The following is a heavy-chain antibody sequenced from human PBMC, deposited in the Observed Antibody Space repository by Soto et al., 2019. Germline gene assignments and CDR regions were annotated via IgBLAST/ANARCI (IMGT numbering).Heavy chain of an antibody. D-gene: IGHD6-19*01. CDR2: IYPGDSDT. J-gene: IGHJ6*02. V-gene: IGHV5-51*01. Sequence: GEALKISCKGSGYSLCNYWNGWVRQMPGKRLEWVGIIYPGDSDTKYSPSLQGQVTISADTSISTAYLQWTSLKASDTAMYYCARSRRGAYSSGWYSLSGYYNYGIDVWGQGTKVTVSS. CDR3: ARSRRGAYSSGWYSLSGYYNYGIDV. CDR1: GYSLCNYW.